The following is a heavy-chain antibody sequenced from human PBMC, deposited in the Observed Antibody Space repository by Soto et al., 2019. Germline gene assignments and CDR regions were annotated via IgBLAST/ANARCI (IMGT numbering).Heavy chain of an antibody. CDR2: IYYSGTTT. CDR1: GGSVSSGSYY. CDR3: ARQGGSYDVDHYDY. J-gene: IGHJ4*02. V-gene: IGHV4-61*01. Sequence: ETLFLICTVSGGSVSSGSYYWSWIRQPPGKGLEWIGYIYYSGTTTNYNPSLKSRVTLSVDTSKNQFSLKLSSVTAADTAVYYCARQGGSYDVDHYDYWGQGTLDTGSS. D-gene: IGHD1-26*01.